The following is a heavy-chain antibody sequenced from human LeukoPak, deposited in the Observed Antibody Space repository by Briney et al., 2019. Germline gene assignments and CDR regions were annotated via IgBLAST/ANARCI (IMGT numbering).Heavy chain of an antibody. CDR1: GDSISTSNSY. D-gene: IGHD3-22*01. V-gene: IGHV4-39*07. Sequence: PSETLSLTCTVSGDSISTSNSYWGWIRQPPGKGLEWIGSIYYSGNTYYNASLKSRVTISVDTSKNQFSLKLSSVTAADTAVYYCARASLYYDSSGYRMGHAFDIWGQGTMVTVSS. J-gene: IGHJ3*02. CDR3: ARASLYYDSSGYRMGHAFDI. CDR2: IYYSGNT.